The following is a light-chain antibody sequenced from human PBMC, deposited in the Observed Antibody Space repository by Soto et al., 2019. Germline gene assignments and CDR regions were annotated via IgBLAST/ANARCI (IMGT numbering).Light chain of an antibody. Sequence: DIQMTQSPSTLSGSVGDRVTITCRASQTISSWLAWYQQKPGKAPKLLIYKASTLKSGVPSRFSGSGSGTEFTLTISSLQPEDVATYYCQEYNSYPVNFGQGTRLEIK. CDR3: QEYNSYPVN. CDR1: QTISSW. CDR2: KAS. V-gene: IGKV1-5*03. J-gene: IGKJ5*01.